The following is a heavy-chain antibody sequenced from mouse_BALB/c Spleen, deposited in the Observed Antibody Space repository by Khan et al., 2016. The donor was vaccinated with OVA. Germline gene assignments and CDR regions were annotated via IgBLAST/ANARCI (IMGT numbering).Heavy chain of an antibody. J-gene: IGHJ4*01. D-gene: IGHD2-4*01. V-gene: IGHV3-2*02. Sequence: EVQLQESGPGLVKPSQSLSLTCTVTGYSITSDYAWNWIRQFPGNKLEWMGYISYSGSTSYNPSLKSRISITRDTSKNQFFLQLNSVTTEDTATYYCARWDTMITTYAIDYWGQGTSVTVSS. CDR3: ARWDTMITTYAIDY. CDR2: ISYSGST. CDR1: GYSITSDYA.